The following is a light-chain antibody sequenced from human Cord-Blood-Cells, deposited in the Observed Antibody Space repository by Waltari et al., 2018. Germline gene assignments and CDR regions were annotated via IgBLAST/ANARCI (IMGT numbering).Light chain of an antibody. CDR3: CSYAGSSTWV. Sequence: QSALTQPASVSGSPGQSITISCTGTSSDVGSYKLVSWYQQQPGNAPKLMIYEGSKRPSGVSTCFSGSKSGNTASLTISGLQAEDEADYYCCSYAGSSTWVFGGGTKLTVL. J-gene: IGLJ3*02. CDR1: SSDVGSYKL. CDR2: EGS. V-gene: IGLV2-23*01.